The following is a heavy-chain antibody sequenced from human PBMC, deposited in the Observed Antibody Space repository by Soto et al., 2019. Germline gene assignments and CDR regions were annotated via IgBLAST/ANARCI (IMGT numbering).Heavy chain of an antibody. CDR3: GRGRGYRRFVDY. CDR2: GNHRGDN. D-gene: IGHD5-12*01. V-gene: IGHV4-34*01. Sequence: SETLSLTCNVSVPSFTSYYWTWVRQAPGKGLEWIGEGNHRGDNTYNPSLGGRVAISVDTSKNEFSLKLTSVTGEDTGVYFCGRGRGYRRFVDYWGQGTLVTVSS. CDR1: VPSFTSYY. J-gene: IGHJ4*02.